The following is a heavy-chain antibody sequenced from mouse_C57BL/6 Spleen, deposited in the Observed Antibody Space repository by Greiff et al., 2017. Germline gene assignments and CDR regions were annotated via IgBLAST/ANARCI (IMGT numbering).Heavy chain of an antibody. Sequence: VQLQQSGPELVKPGASVKMSCKASGYTFTDYNMHWVKQSHGKSLEWIGYINPNTGGTSYNQKFKGKATLTVNKSSSTAYMELRSLTSEDSAVYYCAREAPRLFDDWGQGTTLTVSS. V-gene: IGHV1-22*01. J-gene: IGHJ2*01. CDR1: GYTFTDYN. D-gene: IGHD1-2*01. CDR3: AREAPRLFDD. CDR2: INPNTGGT.